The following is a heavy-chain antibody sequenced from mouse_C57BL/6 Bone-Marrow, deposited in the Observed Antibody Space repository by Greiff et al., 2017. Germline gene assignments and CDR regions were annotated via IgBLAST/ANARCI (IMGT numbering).Heavy chain of an antibody. CDR2: IWGGGST. CDR1: GFSLTSYG. CDR3: AKRDGYYRGYYARDY. Sequence: VQLQESGPGLVAPSQSLSITCTVSGFSLTSYGVDWVRQPPGKGLEWLGVIWGGGSTNYNSALMSRLSIRKDNSKSRVFLKMNSLQTDDTAMYYCAKRDGYYRGYYARDYWGQGTSVTVSS. J-gene: IGHJ4*01. V-gene: IGHV2-9*01. D-gene: IGHD2-3*01.